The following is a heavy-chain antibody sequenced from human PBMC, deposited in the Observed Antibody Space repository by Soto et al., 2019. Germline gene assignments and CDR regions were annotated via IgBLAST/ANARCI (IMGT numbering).Heavy chain of an antibody. CDR3: AKEDGDY. Sequence: EVQLVESGGGLVQPGRSLRLSCAASGFTFDDYAMHWVRQAPGKGLEWVSGIRWNSGSIGYADSVKGRFTISRDNAKNSLYLQMNSLRAEDTALYYCAKEDGDYWGQGTLVRVSS. CDR1: GFTFDDYA. J-gene: IGHJ4*02. CDR2: IRWNSGSI. V-gene: IGHV3-9*01.